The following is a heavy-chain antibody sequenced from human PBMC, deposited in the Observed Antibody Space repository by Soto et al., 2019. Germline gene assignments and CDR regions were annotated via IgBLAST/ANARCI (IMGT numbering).Heavy chain of an antibody. CDR3: ARGGSSDWQVAFDI. Sequence: QVQPHQWGAGLLKPSETLSLTCAVDDGYFSTYYWNWIRQSPGKGLEWIGKINYSGSNNYNPSLKSRLTISIDMSKTQVSLKLTSVTAADTAVYFCARGGSSDWQVAFDIWGQGTTVTVSS. D-gene: IGHD6-19*01. J-gene: IGHJ3*02. CDR2: INYSGSN. V-gene: IGHV4-34*01. CDR1: DGYFSTYY.